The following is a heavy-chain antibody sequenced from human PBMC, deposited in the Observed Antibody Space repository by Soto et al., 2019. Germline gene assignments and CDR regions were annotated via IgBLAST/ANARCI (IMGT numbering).Heavy chain of an antibody. D-gene: IGHD3-3*01. Sequence: SESLSLTCAVYGGSFSGYSWTWLRQPPGKGLEWIGEINHSGTTDYNPALKSRVTMSADTSKNQFSLRMTSVTAADTAVYYCARARFDSWSHIYYGLDVWGQGTTVTVSS. V-gene: IGHV4-34*01. CDR1: GGSFSGYS. CDR2: INHSGTT. J-gene: IGHJ6*02. CDR3: ARARFDSWSHIYYGLDV.